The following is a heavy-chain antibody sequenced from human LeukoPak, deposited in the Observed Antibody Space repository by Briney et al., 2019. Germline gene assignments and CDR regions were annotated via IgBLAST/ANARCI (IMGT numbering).Heavy chain of an antibody. CDR1: GYTFTGYY. D-gene: IGHD2-2*01. V-gene: IGHV1-2*02. CDR2: INPNSGGT. CDR3: ARERVDHVVVPAAEFDP. Sequence: ASVKVSCKASGYTFTGYYIHWVRQAPGQGLEWMGWINPNSGGTNYAQKFQGRVTMTRDTSISTVYMELSRLRSDDTAVYYCARERVDHVVVPAAEFDPWGQGTLVTVSS. J-gene: IGHJ5*02.